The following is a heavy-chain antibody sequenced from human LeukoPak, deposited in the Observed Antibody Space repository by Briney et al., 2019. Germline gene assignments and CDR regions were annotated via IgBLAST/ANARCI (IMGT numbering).Heavy chain of an antibody. CDR1: GGSFSGYY. CDR2: INHSGST. J-gene: IGHJ4*02. CDR3: ARPRYSSSSPYDY. Sequence: SETLSLTCAVYGGSFSGYYWSWIRQPPGKGLEWIGEINHSGSTNYNPSLKSRVTISVDTSKNQFPLKLSSVTAADTAVYYCARPRYSSSSPYDYWGQGTLVTVSS. V-gene: IGHV4-34*01. D-gene: IGHD6-6*01.